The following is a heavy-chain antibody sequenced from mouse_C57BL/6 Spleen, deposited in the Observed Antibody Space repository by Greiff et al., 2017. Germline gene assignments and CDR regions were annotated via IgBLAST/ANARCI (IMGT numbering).Heavy chain of an antibody. J-gene: IGHJ2*01. Sequence: VQLQQSGAELARPGASVKMSCKASGYTFTSYTMHWVKQRPGQGLEWLGYINPSSGYTTYNQKFKDKATLTADKSYSTAYMQLRSLTTVNSSVYYGARYGDSYYFDDWGQGTTLTVSS. CDR1: GYTFTSYT. V-gene: IGHV1-4*01. CDR2: INPSSGYT. D-gene: IGHD2-13*01. CDR3: ARYGDSYYFDD.